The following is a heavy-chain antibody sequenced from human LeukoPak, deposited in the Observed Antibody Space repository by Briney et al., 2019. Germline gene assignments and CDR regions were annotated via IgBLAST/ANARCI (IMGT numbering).Heavy chain of an antibody. CDR1: GGSISSSSYY. D-gene: IGHD3-9*01. V-gene: IGHV4-39*07. CDR2: IYYSGST. Sequence: SETLSLTCTVSGGSISSSSYYWGWIRQPPGKGLEWIGSIYYSGSTYYNPSLKSRVTISVDTSKNQFSLKLSSVTAADTAVYYCAATRGRYFDWLLTPQFDYWGQGTLVTVSS. CDR3: AATRGRYFDWLLTPQFDY. J-gene: IGHJ4*02.